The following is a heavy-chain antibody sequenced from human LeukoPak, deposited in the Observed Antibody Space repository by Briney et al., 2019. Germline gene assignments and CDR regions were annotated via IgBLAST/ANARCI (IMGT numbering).Heavy chain of an antibody. V-gene: IGHV3-74*01. Sequence: PGGSLRLSCAVSGFTFSSYWMDWVRQAPGKGLVWVSRISSDGSNTAYADSVKGRFTISRDNARNTLFLQMSRLRAEDTAVYYCAKRGDGGAWYDYWGQGTLVIVSS. CDR2: ISSDGSNT. D-gene: IGHD6-19*01. CDR3: AKRGDGGAWYDY. J-gene: IGHJ4*02. CDR1: GFTFSSYW.